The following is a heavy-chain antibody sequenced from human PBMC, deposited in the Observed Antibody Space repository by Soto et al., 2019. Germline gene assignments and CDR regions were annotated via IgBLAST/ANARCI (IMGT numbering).Heavy chain of an antibody. D-gene: IGHD4-17*01. CDR3: ARHPPYGVLNYWYFDL. V-gene: IGHV4-59*08. CDR1: GGSISSYY. CDR2: IYYSGST. Sequence: QVQLQESGPGLVKPSETLSLTCTVSGGSISSYYWSWIRQPPGKGLEWIGYIYYSGSTNYNPSLKSRVTISVDTSKNQFSLKLSSVTAADTAVYYCARHPPYGVLNYWYFDLWGRGTLVTVSS. J-gene: IGHJ2*01.